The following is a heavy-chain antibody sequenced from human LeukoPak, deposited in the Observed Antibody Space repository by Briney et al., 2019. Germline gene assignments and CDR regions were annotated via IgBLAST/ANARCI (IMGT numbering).Heavy chain of an antibody. CDR1: GGSFSGYY. CDR3: ATLAGRRDY. J-gene: IGHJ4*02. CDR2: INHSGST. Sequence: SETMSLTCAVYGGSFSGYYWSWIRQPPGKGLEWIGEINHSGSTNYNPSLKSRVTISVDTSKNQFSLKLSSVTAADTAVYYCATLAGRRDYWGQGTLVTVSS. V-gene: IGHV4-34*01. D-gene: IGHD1-14*01.